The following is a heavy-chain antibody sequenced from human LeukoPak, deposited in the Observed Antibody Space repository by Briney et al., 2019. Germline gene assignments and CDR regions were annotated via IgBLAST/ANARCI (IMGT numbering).Heavy chain of an antibody. CDR2: INPSGGST. CDR1: GYTFTSYY. V-gene: IGHV1-46*01. Sequence: GASVKVSCKASGYTFTSYYMHWVRQAPGQGLEWMGIINPSGGSTSYAQKFQGRVTMTEDTSTDTAYMELSSLRSEDTAVYYCATGPLYEGFDYWGQGTLVTVSS. CDR3: ATGPLYEGFDY. D-gene: IGHD5/OR15-5a*01. J-gene: IGHJ4*02.